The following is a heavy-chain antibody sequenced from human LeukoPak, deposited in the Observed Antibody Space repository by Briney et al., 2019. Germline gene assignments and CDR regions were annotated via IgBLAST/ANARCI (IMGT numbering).Heavy chain of an antibody. CDR1: GGSISSSSYY. Sequence: SETLSFTCTVSGGSISSSSYYWGWIRQPPGKGLEWIASIYYSGITYYNPSLKSRITLSVDTSKNQFSLKLTSVTAADTAVYFCARAVTSSSSWYKWVNWFDPWGQGILVTVSS. CDR3: ARAVTSSSSWYKWVNWFDP. V-gene: IGHV4-39*07. D-gene: IGHD6-13*01. CDR2: IYYSGIT. J-gene: IGHJ5*02.